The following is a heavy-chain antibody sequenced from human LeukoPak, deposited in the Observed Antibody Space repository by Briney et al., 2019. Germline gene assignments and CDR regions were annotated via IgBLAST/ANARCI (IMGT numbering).Heavy chain of an antibody. V-gene: IGHV3-23*01. CDR3: ARRRFYYDGTDYGLDY. D-gene: IGHD3-22*01. Sequence: GGSLRLSCAASGFTFSNYAMTWVRQAPGKGLECVSGISGSGGSTYYADSVKGRLTISRDNSKNTLYLQMNSLRDEDTAIYYCARRRFYYDGTDYGLDYSGQGTLASVSS. CDR2: ISGSGGST. J-gene: IGHJ4*02. CDR1: GFTFSNYA.